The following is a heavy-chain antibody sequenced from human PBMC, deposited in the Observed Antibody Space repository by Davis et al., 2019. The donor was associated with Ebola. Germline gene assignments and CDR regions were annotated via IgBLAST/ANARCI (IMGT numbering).Heavy chain of an antibody. CDR1: GFTFSSYS. D-gene: IGHD3/OR15-3a*01. CDR2: INWNSGSI. Sequence: GGSLRLSCAASGFTFSSYSMNWVRQAPGKGLEWVSGINWNSGSIRYADSVRGRFTISRDNAENSLFLQMNSLRVNDMAFYYCVKDIGRTLYYFDLWGRGTLVTVSS. V-gene: IGHV3-9*03. J-gene: IGHJ2*01. CDR3: VKDIGRTLYYFDL.